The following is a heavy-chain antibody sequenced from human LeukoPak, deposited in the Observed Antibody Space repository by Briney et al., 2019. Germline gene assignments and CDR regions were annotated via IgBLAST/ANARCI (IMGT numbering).Heavy chain of an antibody. Sequence: GGSLRLSCEGSGFSFNGYAMSWVRQAPGKGLEWVAVTGGSDDNTHYADSVKGRFSISRDTSENRLFLQMNSLRPDDSALYYCTKDLMTGFSSGWYLAHWGQGTLVTVSS. D-gene: IGHD6-19*01. CDR3: TKDLMTGFSSGWYLAH. CDR1: GFSFNGYA. J-gene: IGHJ4*02. CDR2: TGGSDDNT. V-gene: IGHV3-23*01.